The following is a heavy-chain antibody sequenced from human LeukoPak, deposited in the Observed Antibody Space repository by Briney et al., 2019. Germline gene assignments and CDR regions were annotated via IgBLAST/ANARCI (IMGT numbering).Heavy chain of an antibody. D-gene: IGHD6-6*01. J-gene: IGHJ4*02. CDR2: ISAYNGNT. V-gene: IGHV1-18*01. CDR3: VRSGESIAARRLGGFDY. CDR1: GYTFTSYG. Sequence: ASVKVSCKASGYTFTSYGTSWVRQAPGQGLEWMGWISAYNGNTNYAQKLQGRVTMTTDTSTSTAYMELRSLRSDDTAVYYCVRSGESIAARRLGGFDYWGQGTLVTVSS.